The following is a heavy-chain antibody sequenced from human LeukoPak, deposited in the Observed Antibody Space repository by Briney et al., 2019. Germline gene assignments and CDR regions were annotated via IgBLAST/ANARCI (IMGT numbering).Heavy chain of an antibody. J-gene: IGHJ3*02. CDR1: GYTFTGCY. Sequence: GASVKVSCKASGYTFTGCYMHWVRQAPGQGLEWMGWINPNSGGTNYAQKFQGRVTMTRDRSISTAYMELSRLRSDDTAVYYCARNNPAHNDAFDIWGQGTMVTVSS. CDR2: INPNSGGT. V-gene: IGHV1-2*02. CDR3: ARNNPAHNDAFDI. D-gene: IGHD1/OR15-1a*01.